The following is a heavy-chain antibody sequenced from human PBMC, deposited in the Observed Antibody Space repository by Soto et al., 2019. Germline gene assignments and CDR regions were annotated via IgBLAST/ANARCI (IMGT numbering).Heavy chain of an antibody. Sequence: QVQLLQSGAEVRKPGSSVKVSCKASGGNFSKYAISWVRQAPGQGLEWMGGIIPFFQAPNYAQRFQGRVTITADESTTTVYMEMSSLRSEATALYYCAKSRIASPPRVGMAVWGHGTTVTVS. V-gene: IGHV1-69*01. CDR3: AKSRIASPPRVGMAV. D-gene: IGHD6-13*01. CDR1: GGNFSKYA. J-gene: IGHJ6*02. CDR2: IIPFFQAP.